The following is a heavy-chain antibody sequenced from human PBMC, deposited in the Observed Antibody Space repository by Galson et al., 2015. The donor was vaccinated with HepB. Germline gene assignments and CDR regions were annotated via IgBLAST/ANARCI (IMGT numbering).Heavy chain of an antibody. V-gene: IGHV6-1*01. CDR2: TYYRSKWYN. Sequence: CAISGDSVSSNSAAWIWIRQSPSRGLEWLGRTYYRSKWYNEYADSVKGRITIDPDTSKNQFSLQLNSVTPEDTAVYYCGRNIPNRPIDSWGQGTLVTVSS. CDR1: GDSVSSNSAA. D-gene: IGHD2-2*02. CDR3: GRNIPNRPIDS. J-gene: IGHJ4*02.